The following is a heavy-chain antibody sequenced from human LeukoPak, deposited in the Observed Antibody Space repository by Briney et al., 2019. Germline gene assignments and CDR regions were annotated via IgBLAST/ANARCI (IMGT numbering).Heavy chain of an antibody. J-gene: IGHJ3*02. D-gene: IGHD3-22*01. V-gene: IGHV3-30*03. Sequence: PGGSLRLSCAASGFTFSSYSMNWVRQAPGKGLEWVAVISYDGSNKYYADSVRGRFTISRDNSKNTLYLQMNSLRPEDTAVYYCARDRPIIVVADAFDIWGQGTMVTVSS. CDR2: ISYDGSNK. CDR1: GFTFSSYS. CDR3: ARDRPIIVVADAFDI.